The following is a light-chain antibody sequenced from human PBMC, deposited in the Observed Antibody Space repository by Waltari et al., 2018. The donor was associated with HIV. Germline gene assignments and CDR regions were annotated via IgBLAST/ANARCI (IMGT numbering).Light chain of an antibody. Sequence: DIQMTQSPSSLSASVDDSVTITCRASQSISSYLNWYQQKPGKAPKLLIYAASSLQSGVPSRFSGSGSGTDFTLTISSLQPEDFATYYCQESYIIPLTFGGGTKVEIK. J-gene: IGKJ4*01. CDR2: AAS. CDR1: QSISSY. V-gene: IGKV1-39*01. CDR3: QESYIIPLT.